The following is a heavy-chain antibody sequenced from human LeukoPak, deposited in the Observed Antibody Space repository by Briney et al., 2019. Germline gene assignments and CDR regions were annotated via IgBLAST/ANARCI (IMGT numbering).Heavy chain of an antibody. CDR2: ISSSSSYI. CDR1: GFTFSSYW. D-gene: IGHD3-22*01. J-gene: IGHJ6*02. Sequence: AGGSQRLSCAASGFTFSSYWMSWVRQAPGKGLEWVSSISSSSSYIYYADSVKGRFTISRDNAKNSLYLQMNSLRAEDTAVYYCARDPSYDSSGYKHHYYYYGMDVWGQGTTVTVSS. V-gene: IGHV3-21*01. CDR3: ARDPSYDSSGYKHHYYYYGMDV.